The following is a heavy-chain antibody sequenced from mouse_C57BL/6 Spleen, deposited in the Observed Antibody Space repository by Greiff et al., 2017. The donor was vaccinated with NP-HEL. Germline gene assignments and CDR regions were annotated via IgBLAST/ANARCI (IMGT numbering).Heavy chain of an antibody. CDR3: ARSSGTGYAMDC. J-gene: IGHJ4*01. V-gene: IGHV7-3*01. Sequence: EVKLVESGGGLVQPGGSLSLSCAASGFTFTDYYMSWVRQPPGKALEWLGFIRNKANGYTTEYSASVKGRFTISRDNSQSILYLQMNALRAEDSATYYCARSSGTGYAMDCWGQGTSVTVSS. CDR1: GFTFTDYY. CDR2: IRNKANGYTT. D-gene: IGHD4-1*01.